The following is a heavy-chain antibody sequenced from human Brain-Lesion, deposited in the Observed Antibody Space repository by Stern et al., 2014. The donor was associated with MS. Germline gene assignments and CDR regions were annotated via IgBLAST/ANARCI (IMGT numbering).Heavy chain of an antibody. V-gene: IGHV3-72*01. Sequence: EVQLVESGGGLVQPGGSLRLSCAASGFTFSDHFIDWVRQAPGKGLEWVARIRNKANSYSTECAASVKGRFTFSRDDSKNSLFVQMNSLRIEDTAIYYCARDNKVYGIDVLGQGTSVTVSS. D-gene: IGHD2/OR15-2a*01. CDR2: IRNKANSYST. CDR3: ARDNKVYGIDV. J-gene: IGHJ6*02. CDR1: GFTFSDHF.